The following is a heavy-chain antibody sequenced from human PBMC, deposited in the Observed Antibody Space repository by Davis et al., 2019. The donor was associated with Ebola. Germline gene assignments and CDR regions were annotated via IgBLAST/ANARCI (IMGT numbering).Heavy chain of an antibody. J-gene: IGHJ6*02. V-gene: IGHV3-53*05. CDR1: GFTVSSNY. CDR3: ATDPSGYGMDV. Sequence: GGSLRLSCAASGFTVSSNYMSWVRQAPGKGLEWVSVIYSGGSTYYADSVKGRFTISRDNSKNTLYLQMNSLRAEDTAVYYCATDPSGYGMDVWGQGTTVTVSS. CDR2: IYSGGST. D-gene: IGHD3-10*01.